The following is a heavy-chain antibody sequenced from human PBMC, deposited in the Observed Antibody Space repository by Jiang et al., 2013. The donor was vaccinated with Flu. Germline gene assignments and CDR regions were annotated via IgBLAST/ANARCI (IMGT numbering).Heavy chain of an antibody. Sequence: KPSETLSLTCAVYGGSFSGYYWSWIRQPPGKGLEWIGEINHSGSTNYNPSLKSRVTISVDTSKNQFSLKLSSVTAADTAVYYCARDGDGYSGYDGFWYYYYGMDVWGQGTTVTVSS. V-gene: IGHV4-34*01. CDR2: INHSGST. CDR1: GGSFSGYY. CDR3: ARDGDGYSGYDGFWYYYYGMDV. J-gene: IGHJ6*02. D-gene: IGHD5-12*01.